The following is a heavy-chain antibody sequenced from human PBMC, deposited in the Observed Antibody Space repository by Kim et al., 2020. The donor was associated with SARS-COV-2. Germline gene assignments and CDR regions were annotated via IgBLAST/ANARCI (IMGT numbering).Heavy chain of an antibody. CDR2: ISSSTKITT. CDR1: GFTFINYS. Sequence: GGSLRLSCAASGFTFINYSMNWLRLAPGKGLEWISYISSSTKITTHYADSVRGRFTVSRDNAKNSLYLQMNSLRDEDTALYFCARRGADAFDFWGQGPMV. CDR3: ARRGADAFDF. J-gene: IGHJ3*01. V-gene: IGHV3-48*02.